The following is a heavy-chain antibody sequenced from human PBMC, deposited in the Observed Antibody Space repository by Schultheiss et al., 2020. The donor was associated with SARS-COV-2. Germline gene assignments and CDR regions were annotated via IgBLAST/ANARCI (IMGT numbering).Heavy chain of an antibody. D-gene: IGHD6-6*01. CDR3: ARESVGSSSFGY. CDR1: GGSISSYY. J-gene: IGHJ4*02. Sequence: SQTLSLTCTVSGGSISSYYWSWIRQPPGKGLEWIGYIYYSGSTNYNPSLKSRVSISVDTSKIQFSLKVTSVTAADTAVYYCARESVGSSSFGYWGQGTLVTVSS. V-gene: IGHV4-59*01. CDR2: IYYSGST.